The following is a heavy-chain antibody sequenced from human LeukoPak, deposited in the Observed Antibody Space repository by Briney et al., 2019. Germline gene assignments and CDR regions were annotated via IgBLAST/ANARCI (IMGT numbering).Heavy chain of an antibody. J-gene: IGHJ4*02. CDR2: ISGSGGST. Sequence: GGSLRLSCAASGFTFSSYTMSWVRQAPGKGLEWVSAISGSGGSTYYTDSVKGRFTISRDNSKYTLYLQMNSLRAEDTAVYYCARDLSSGYGLDYWGQGTLVTVSS. CDR3: ARDLSSGYGLDY. D-gene: IGHD6-19*01. CDR1: GFTFSSYT. V-gene: IGHV3-23*01.